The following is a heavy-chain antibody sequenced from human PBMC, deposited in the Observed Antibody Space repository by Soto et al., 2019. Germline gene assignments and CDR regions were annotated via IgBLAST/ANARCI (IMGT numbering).Heavy chain of an antibody. CDR1: GYTFTTQY. CDR2: INPSSRSA. D-gene: IGHD1-1*01. V-gene: IGHV1-46*03. Sequence: GASVKVSCKASGYTFTTQYSHWVRQAPGKGLEWMAIINPSSRSAGYGQKFQVRVPVTRDTPTGTVYMELSSLRSEDTAVYYCARGNALPYYYYGLDVWGQGTTVTV. CDR3: ARGNALPYYYYGLDV. J-gene: IGHJ6*02.